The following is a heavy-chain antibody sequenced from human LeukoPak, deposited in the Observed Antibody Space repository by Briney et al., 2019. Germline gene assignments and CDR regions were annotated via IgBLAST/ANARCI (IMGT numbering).Heavy chain of an antibody. CDR1: GGSISSSSYH. D-gene: IGHD3-3*01. V-gene: IGHV4-39*01. CDR3: ARLSTIFGVVPPDS. CDR2: IYYSGST. Sequence: SETLSLTYTVSGGSISSSSYHWGWIRQPPGKGLEWIGTIYYSGSTYYNPSLKSRVTISVDTSKNQFSLKLSSVTAADTAVYFCARLSTIFGVVPPDSWGQGTLVTVSS. J-gene: IGHJ4*02.